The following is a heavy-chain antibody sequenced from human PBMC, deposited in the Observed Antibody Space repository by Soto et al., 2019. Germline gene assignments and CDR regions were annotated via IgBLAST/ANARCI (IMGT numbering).Heavy chain of an antibody. CDR1: GFPFSSYA. Sequence: GGSLRLSCAASGFPFSSYAMSWVRQAPGKGLEWVSAISGSGGSTYYADSVKGRFTISRDNSKNTLYLQMNSLRAEDTAVYYCAKVALRNLNTPYYDFWSGYSAPFDYWGQGTLVTVSS. CDR3: AKVALRNLNTPYYDFWSGYSAPFDY. CDR2: ISGSGGST. V-gene: IGHV3-23*01. D-gene: IGHD3-3*01. J-gene: IGHJ4*02.